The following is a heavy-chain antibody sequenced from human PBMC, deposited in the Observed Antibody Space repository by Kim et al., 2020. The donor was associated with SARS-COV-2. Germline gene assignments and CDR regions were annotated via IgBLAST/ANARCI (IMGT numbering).Heavy chain of an antibody. Sequence: ETLSLTCIVSGGSISSYYWSWIRQPPGKGLEWIGYIYYSGSTNYNPSLKSRVTISVDTSKNQFSLKLSSVTAADTAVYYCARVYYGDYETYFDYWGQGTLVTVSS. V-gene: IGHV4-59*01. CDR3: ARVYYGDYETYFDY. CDR1: GGSISSYY. J-gene: IGHJ4*02. D-gene: IGHD4-17*01. CDR2: IYYSGST.